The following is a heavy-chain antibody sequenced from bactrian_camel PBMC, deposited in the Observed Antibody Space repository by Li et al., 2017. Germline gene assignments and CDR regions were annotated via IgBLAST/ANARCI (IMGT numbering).Heavy chain of an antibody. CDR1: GYTHSRYC. CDR2: INSDGAT. Sequence: QVQLVESGVGSVQAGGSLRLSCITSGYTHSRYCMGWFRQAPGKEREGVAAINSDGATSYADSVKGRFTISRDAAKTTLYLQMNDLKFEDAAMYYCATGVYCAHELSPDEYDVWGQGTQVTVS. CDR3: ATGVYCAHELSPDEYDV. J-gene: IGHJ4*01. V-gene: IGHV3S26*01. D-gene: IGHD3*01.